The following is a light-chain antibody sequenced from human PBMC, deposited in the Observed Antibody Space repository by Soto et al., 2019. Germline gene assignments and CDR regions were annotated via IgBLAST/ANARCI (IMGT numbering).Light chain of an antibody. J-gene: IGLJ2*01. CDR2: LNSDGSH. CDR3: QTWDAGIRV. V-gene: IGLV4-69*01. CDR1: SGHTTYA. Sequence: LVLTQSPSASASLGASVKLTCTLSSGHTTYAIAWHQQQPEKGPRYLMKLNSDGSHTKGDGIPDRFSGSSSGAERYLTISSLQSEDEADYYCQTWDAGIRVFGGGTKLTVL.